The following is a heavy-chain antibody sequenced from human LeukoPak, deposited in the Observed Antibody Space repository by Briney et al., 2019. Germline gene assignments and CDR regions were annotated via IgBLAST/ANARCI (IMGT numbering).Heavy chain of an antibody. J-gene: IGHJ5*02. CDR1: GGSVNSYY. D-gene: IGHD5-24*01. Sequence: SETLSLTCTVSGGSVNSYYWTWIRQPPGKGLEWIGYIYSSGSTNYNPSLKSRVTISVDTSKNQFSLKLSSVTAADTAAYYCAREEIRSWFDPWGQGTLVTVSS. CDR3: AREEIRSWFDP. CDR2: IYSSGST. V-gene: IGHV4-59*02.